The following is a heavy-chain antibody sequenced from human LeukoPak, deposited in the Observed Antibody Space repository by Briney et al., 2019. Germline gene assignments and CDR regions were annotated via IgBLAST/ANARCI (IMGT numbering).Heavy chain of an antibody. CDR3: ARDGIDYGSGSYSEYFQH. Sequence: ASVKVSCKASGYAFTGYYMHWVRQAPGQGLEWMGWINPNSGGTNYAQKFQGRVTMTRDTSISTAYMELSRLRSDDTAVYYCARDGIDYGSGSYSEYFQHWGQGTLVTVSS. J-gene: IGHJ1*01. D-gene: IGHD3-10*01. CDR1: GYAFTGYY. V-gene: IGHV1-2*02. CDR2: INPNSGGT.